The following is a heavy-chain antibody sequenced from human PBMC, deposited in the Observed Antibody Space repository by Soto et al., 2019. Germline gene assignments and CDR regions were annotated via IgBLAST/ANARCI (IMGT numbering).Heavy chain of an antibody. J-gene: IGHJ4*02. CDR3: AREGITRIRGVIITRLIDY. Sequence: LACAASGFSFSTYWLTWVRRAPGKGLEWVADMKQDGSEEYYVDSVKGRFTISRDNAKNSLYLQMNSLRDEDSAVYYFAREGITRIRGVIITRLIDYWGQGALVTVSS. CDR1: GFSFSTYW. CDR2: MKQDGSEE. V-gene: IGHV3-7*01. D-gene: IGHD3-10*01.